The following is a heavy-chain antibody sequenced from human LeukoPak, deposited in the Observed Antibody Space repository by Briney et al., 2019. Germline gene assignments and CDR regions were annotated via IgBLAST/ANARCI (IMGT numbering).Heavy chain of an antibody. J-gene: IGHJ3*02. CDR1: GYTFTSYG. V-gene: IGHV1-18*01. CDR3: ARSQIFGVVMSAFDI. Sequence: ASVNVSCKASGYTFTSYGISWVRQAPGQGLEWMGWISAYNGNTNYAQKLQGRVTMTTDTSTSTAYMELRSLRSDDTAVYYCARSQIFGVVMSAFDIWGQGTMVTVSS. D-gene: IGHD3-3*01. CDR2: ISAYNGNT.